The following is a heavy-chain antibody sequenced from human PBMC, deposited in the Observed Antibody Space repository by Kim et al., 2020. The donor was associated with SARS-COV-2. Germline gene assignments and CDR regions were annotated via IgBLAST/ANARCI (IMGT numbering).Heavy chain of an antibody. J-gene: IGHJ5*02. CDR1: GYTFTGYY. CDR3: ARMVQQLDVGFDP. V-gene: IGHV1-2*06. D-gene: IGHD6-13*01. Sequence: ASVKVSCQASGYTFTGYYMHWVRQAPGQGLEWMGRINPNSGGTNYAQKFQGRVTMTRDTSISTAYMELSRLRSDDTAVYYCARMVQQLDVGFDPWGQGTLVTVSS. CDR2: INPNSGGT.